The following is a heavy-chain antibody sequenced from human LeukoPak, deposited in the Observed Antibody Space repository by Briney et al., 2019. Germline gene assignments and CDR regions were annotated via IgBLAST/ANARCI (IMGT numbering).Heavy chain of an antibody. CDR1: GFTVSSNY. J-gene: IGHJ4*02. CDR2: IYSGGST. V-gene: IGHV3-53*01. Sequence: GGSLRLSCAASGFTVSSNYMSWVRQAPGKGLEWVSGIYSGGSTYYADSVKGRFTISRDNSKNTLYLQMNSLRAEDTAVYYCAKDQIVVVTAIFDYWGQGTLVTVSS. D-gene: IGHD2-21*02. CDR3: AKDQIVVVTAIFDY.